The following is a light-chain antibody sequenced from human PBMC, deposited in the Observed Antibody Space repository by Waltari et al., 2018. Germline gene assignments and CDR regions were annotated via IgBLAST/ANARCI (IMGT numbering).Light chain of an antibody. CDR2: GAS. J-gene: IGKJ2*01. Sequence: EIVMTQSPATLSVSPGERATLACRASQSVSSNLAWYQQKPGQAPRLLIYGASTRATGNPATFTGSGSGTEFTLTISSLQSEECAVYYCQQYNDWYTFGQGTKLEIK. CDR3: QQYNDWYT. V-gene: IGKV3-15*01. CDR1: QSVSSN.